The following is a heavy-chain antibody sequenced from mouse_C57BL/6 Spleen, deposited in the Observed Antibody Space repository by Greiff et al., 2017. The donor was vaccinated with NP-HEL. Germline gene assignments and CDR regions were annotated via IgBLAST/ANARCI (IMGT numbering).Heavy chain of an antibody. Sequence: QVQLKQSGAELARPGASVKMSCKASGYTFTSYTMHWVKQRPGQGLEWIGYINPSSGYTKYNQKFKDKATLTADKSSSTAYMQLSSLTSEDSAVYYCARSYGGDAMDYWGQGTSVTVSS. V-gene: IGHV1-4*01. CDR2: INPSSGYT. D-gene: IGHD1-1*02. CDR1: GYTFTSYT. J-gene: IGHJ4*01. CDR3: ARSYGGDAMDY.